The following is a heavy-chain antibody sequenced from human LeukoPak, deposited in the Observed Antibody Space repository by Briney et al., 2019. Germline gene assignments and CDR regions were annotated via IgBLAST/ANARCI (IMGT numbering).Heavy chain of an antibody. D-gene: IGHD3-22*01. CDR1: GGSISSYY. Sequence: SEILSLTCTVSGGSISSYYWSWIRQPPGKGLEWIGNIYYSGSTNYNPSLKSRVIISVDTSKNQFSLKLSSVTAADTAVYYCTRGSIAYYYMDVWGKGTTVTISS. J-gene: IGHJ6*03. V-gene: IGHV4-59*01. CDR3: TRGSIAYYYMDV. CDR2: IYYSGST.